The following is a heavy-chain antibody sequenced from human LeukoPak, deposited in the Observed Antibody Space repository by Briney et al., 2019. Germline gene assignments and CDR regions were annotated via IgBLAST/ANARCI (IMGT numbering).Heavy chain of an antibody. CDR2: IYYSGST. J-gene: IGHJ3*02. V-gene: IGHV4-39*01. D-gene: IGHD1-26*01. Sequence: SETPSLTSTVSGGSISSSSYYWGWIRQPPGKGLEWIGSIYYSGSTYYNPSLKSRVTISVDTSKNKFSLKLNSVTAADTAVYYCARPAYRGSYYDAFDIWGQGTMVTVSS. CDR1: GGSISSSSYY. CDR3: ARPAYRGSYYDAFDI.